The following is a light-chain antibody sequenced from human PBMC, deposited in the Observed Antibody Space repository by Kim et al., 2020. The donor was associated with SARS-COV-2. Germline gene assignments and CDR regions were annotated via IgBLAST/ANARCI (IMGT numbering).Light chain of an antibody. J-gene: IGKJ1*01. CDR1: QSINNL. V-gene: IGKV1-5*03. CDR2: KAS. CDR3: QQYKTYPWT. Sequence: SASGGDRVTITCRASQSINNLLAWFQQKPGKAPKLLIHKASTLLSAVPSRFSGSGSATEFTLTISSLQPDDFGTYYCQQYKTYPWTFGPGTKVDIK.